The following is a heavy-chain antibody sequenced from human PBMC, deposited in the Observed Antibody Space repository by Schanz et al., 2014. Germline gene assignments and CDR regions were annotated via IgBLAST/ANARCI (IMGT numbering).Heavy chain of an antibody. CDR1: GYTFTSYS. V-gene: IGHV1-18*04. J-gene: IGHJ4*02. D-gene: IGHD6-19*01. CDR3: ARGGYSSGWYARDIAHVDY. CDR2: ITAYNGDT. Sequence: QVQLVQSGAEVRKPGASVKVSCKASGYTFTSYSMHWVRQAPGQGLEWMGWITAYNGDTNYALKLQGRVTMTTDTSTGTAYMELRSLRSDDTALYYCARGGYSSGWYARDIAHVDYWGEGSLVAVAS.